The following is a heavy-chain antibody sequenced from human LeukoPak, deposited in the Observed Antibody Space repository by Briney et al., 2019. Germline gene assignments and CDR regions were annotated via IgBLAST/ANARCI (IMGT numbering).Heavy chain of an antibody. CDR1: GFTFYDYA. J-gene: IGHJ4*02. D-gene: IGHD2-2*01. V-gene: IGHV3-9*01. CDR3: AKDIASVVPADPRGYFDY. Sequence: GGSLRLSCAASGFTFYDYAMHWVRQAPGKGLEWVSGISWNSGSIGYADSVKGRFTISRDNAKNSLYLQMNSLRAEDTALYYCAKDIASVVPADPRGYFDYWGQGTLVTVSS. CDR2: ISWNSGSI.